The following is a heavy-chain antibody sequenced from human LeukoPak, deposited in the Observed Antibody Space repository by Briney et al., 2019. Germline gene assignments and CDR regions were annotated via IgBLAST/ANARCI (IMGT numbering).Heavy chain of an antibody. Sequence: PGGSLRLSCEASDFIFSHSWMSWVRQAPGKGLEWVANINQDGSKTYYVDSVKGRFTFSRDNARNSLFLQMNSLRAEDTAVYFCARDSSRGDLDFWGQGALVTVSS. V-gene: IGHV3-7*01. CDR3: ARDSSRGDLDF. J-gene: IGHJ4*02. CDR1: DFIFSHSW. CDR2: INQDGSKT. D-gene: IGHD4-17*01.